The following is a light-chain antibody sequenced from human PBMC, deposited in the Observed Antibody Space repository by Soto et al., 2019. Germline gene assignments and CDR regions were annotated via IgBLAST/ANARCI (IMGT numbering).Light chain of an antibody. CDR2: YDK. V-gene: IGLV3-21*04. CDR3: QVWDSGSDHPG. CDR1: GIGRKN. J-gene: IGLJ2*01. Sequence: SYELTQSPSMSVAPGETATITCGGSGIGRKNVHWYQQKPGQAPVLLIYYDKDRPSGIPERFSGSNSGNTATLTISEGEAGDEADYYRQVWDSGSDHPGFGGGTKLTVL.